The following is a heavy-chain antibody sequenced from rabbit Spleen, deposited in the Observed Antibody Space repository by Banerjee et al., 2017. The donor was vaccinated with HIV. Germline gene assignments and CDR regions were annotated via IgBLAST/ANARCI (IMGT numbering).Heavy chain of an antibody. J-gene: IGHJ4*01. CDR3: GRDPVGSTWPFNL. CDR1: GVSFSSGYD. D-gene: IGHD4-2*01. CDR2: IDGGNTGNT. Sequence: QQLVESGGGLVKPGASLTLTCKASGVSFSSGYDMCWVRQAPGKGLEWIGCIDGGNTGNTYYASWAKGRFTISKTSSTTVTLQMTSLTGADTATYFCGRDPVGSTWPFNLWGPGTLVTVS. V-gene: IGHV1S40*01.